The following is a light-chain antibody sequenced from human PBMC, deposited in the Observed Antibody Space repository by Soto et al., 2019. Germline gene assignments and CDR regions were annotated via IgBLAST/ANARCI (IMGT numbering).Light chain of an antibody. CDR1: QGISGW. CDR3: QQAKSFPWT. J-gene: IGKJ1*01. V-gene: IGKV1-12*01. CDR2: AAS. Sequence: DIQMTQSPSSVSASVGDRATITCRASQGISGWLAWYQQKPGKAPKLLIYAASSLRSGVPSRISGSGSGTDFTLTLSSLQPDDFATYYCQQAKSFPWTFGQGTKVEIK.